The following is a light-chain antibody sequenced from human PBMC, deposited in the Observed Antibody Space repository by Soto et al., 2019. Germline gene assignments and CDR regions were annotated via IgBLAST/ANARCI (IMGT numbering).Light chain of an antibody. J-gene: IGKJ4*01. V-gene: IGKV3-15*01. CDR1: QSVTSS. CDR2: GAS. Sequence: EIVMTQSPATLYVSPGERATLSCRASQSVTSSLAWYQQKPGQAPRLLVYGASTRATGIPDRFSGSGSGTEFTLTISSLQSEDFAVYYCQQYNNWLRTFGGGTKVEIK. CDR3: QQYNNWLRT.